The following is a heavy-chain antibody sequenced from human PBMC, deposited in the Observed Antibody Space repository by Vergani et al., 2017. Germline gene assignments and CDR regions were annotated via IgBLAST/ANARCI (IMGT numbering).Heavy chain of an antibody. CDR1: GDSITNGGFS. CDR2: IFPSGNS. V-gene: IGHV4-30-2*02. J-gene: IGHJ5*02. CDR3: ASDTHSGQRADR. D-gene: IGHD6-19*01. Sequence: QLQLQESGSGLVKPSQTLSLTCAVSGDSITNGGFSWNWIRQPPGKGPEWIGYIFPSGNSDYNPSLKNRVSISLDTSKNQFSLTLTSVTAADTAVYYCASDTHSGQRADRWGQGILVTVTS.